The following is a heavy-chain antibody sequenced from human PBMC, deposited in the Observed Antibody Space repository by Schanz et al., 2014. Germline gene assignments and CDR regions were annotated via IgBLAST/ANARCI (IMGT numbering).Heavy chain of an antibody. V-gene: IGHV1-46*03. Sequence: QVQLVQSGAEVKKPGASVKLSCKASGYTFTSYYMHWVRQAPGQGLEWMGIINPSGGSTSYAQKSQGRVTMTSDKNTSTVYNELSSLRPADTAVYYCAGDGEAAAYCDYWGQGTLVTVSS. J-gene: IGHJ4*02. CDR3: AGDGEAAAYCDY. CDR2: INPSGGST. CDR1: GYTFTSYY. D-gene: IGHD6-13*01.